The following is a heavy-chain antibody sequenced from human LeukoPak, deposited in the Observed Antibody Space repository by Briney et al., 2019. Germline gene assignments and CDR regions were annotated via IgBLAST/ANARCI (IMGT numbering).Heavy chain of an antibody. Sequence: GRSLRLSCAASGFTFSSYVMHWVRQAPGKGLEWVAVISYDGSNKYYADSVKGRFTISRDNSKNTLYLQMNSLRAEDTAVYYCAKSHFDWLSTIDYWGQGTLVTVSS. V-gene: IGHV3-30*18. D-gene: IGHD3-9*01. CDR1: GFTFSSYV. CDR3: AKSHFDWLSTIDY. CDR2: ISYDGSNK. J-gene: IGHJ4*02.